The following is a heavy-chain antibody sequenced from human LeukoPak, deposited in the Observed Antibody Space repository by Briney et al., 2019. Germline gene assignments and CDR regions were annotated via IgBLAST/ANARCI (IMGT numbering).Heavy chain of an antibody. D-gene: IGHD3-10*01. CDR3: AKYTSGTSYRGLDQ. Sequence: GGSLRLSCGASGLTVSSYAMSWVXQAPGXXXXWXSTIIGSAANTYYADSVKGRFTISRDDPKNTVYLQMNSLKAEDTAVYSCAKYTSGTSYRGLDQWGHGTLVTVSS. CDR2: IIGSAANT. V-gene: IGHV3-23*01. J-gene: IGHJ4*01. CDR1: GLTVSSYA.